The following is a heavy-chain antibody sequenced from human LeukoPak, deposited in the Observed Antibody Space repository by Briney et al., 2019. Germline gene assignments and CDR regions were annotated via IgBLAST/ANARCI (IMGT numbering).Heavy chain of an antibody. Sequence: GGSLRLSCAASGFTFSLYWMSWVRQAPGKGLEWVANIKQDGSDKYHVDSVKGRFTISRDNAKNSLYLQMNRLRAEDTAVYYCARVRVYSGKTGYLDYWGQGTLVTVSS. CDR3: ARVRVYSGKTGYLDY. CDR2: IKQDGSDK. CDR1: GFTFSLYW. D-gene: IGHD5-12*01. J-gene: IGHJ4*02. V-gene: IGHV3-7*01.